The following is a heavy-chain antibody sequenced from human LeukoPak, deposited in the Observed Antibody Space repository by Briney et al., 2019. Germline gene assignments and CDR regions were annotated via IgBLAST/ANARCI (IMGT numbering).Heavy chain of an antibody. V-gene: IGHV3-7*01. Sequence: PGGSLGLSCAASGFTFGSYWMTWVRQAPGKGLEWVANIRQDGSEKYYVDSVKGRFTISRDNAKNSLYLQMNSLRAGDTAVYYCAGQRYLDTWGQGTLVTVSS. CDR3: AGQRYLDT. CDR2: IRQDGSEK. CDR1: GFTFGSYW. J-gene: IGHJ4*02. D-gene: IGHD3-3*01.